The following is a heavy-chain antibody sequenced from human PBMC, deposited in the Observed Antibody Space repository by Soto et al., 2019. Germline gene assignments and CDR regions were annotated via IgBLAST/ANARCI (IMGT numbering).Heavy chain of an antibody. CDR1: GYTFTSYG. Sequence: QVQLVQSGAEVKKPGASVKVSCKASGYTFTSYGISWVRQAPGQGLEWMGWISAYNGNTNYAQKLQGRVTMTTDTATGRGYMELRSLRSDDRAVYYCAGGGGYDYVWGSYRYGSFDYWGQGTLVTVSS. CDR3: AGGGGYDYVWGSYRYGSFDY. D-gene: IGHD3-16*02. CDR2: ISAYNGNT. V-gene: IGHV1-18*04. J-gene: IGHJ4*02.